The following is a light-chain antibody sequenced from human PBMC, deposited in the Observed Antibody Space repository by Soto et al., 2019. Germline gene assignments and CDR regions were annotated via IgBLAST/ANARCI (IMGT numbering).Light chain of an antibody. Sequence: ITQAPPIMMLSPVTVVTLSCLASQRIGTNLAWYQHIPGQAPRLLIVSSSRRPTNVPARFSGSGSGTDFTLTISSLQSEDSAFYCCQHYNNLTPRFGQGTKVEIK. CDR2: SSS. J-gene: IGKJ1*01. V-gene: IGKV3-15*01. CDR3: QHYNNLTPR. CDR1: QRIGTN.